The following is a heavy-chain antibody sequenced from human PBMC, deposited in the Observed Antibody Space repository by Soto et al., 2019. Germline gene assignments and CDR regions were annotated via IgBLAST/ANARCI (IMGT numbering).Heavy chain of an antibody. V-gene: IGHV1-69*02. CDR1: GGTFSSYT. D-gene: IGHD3-10*01. CDR2: IIPILGIA. Sequence: QVQLVQSGAEVKKPGSSVKVSCKASGGTFSSYTISWVRQAPGQGLEWMGRIIPILGIANYAQKFQGRVTITAEKTTSTAYMELSSLRSEDTAVYYCARYYGSGSPSYYWGGMDVWGQGTTVTVSS. CDR3: ARYYGSGSPSYYWGGMDV. J-gene: IGHJ6*02.